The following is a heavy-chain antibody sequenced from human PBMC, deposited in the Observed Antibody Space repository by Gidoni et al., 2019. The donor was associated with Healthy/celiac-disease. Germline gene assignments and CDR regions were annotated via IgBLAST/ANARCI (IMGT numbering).Heavy chain of an antibody. J-gene: IGHJ4*02. CDR3: ASVEMATITAGPFDY. CDR2: ISSSGRTI. D-gene: IGHD5-12*01. V-gene: IGHV3-11*01. Sequence: QVQLVESGGGLVKPGGSLRLSCEAPGFTVIYYYMSLIRQAPGKGLEWVSYISSSGRTIYYADSVKGRFTISRDNAKNSLYLQMNSLRAEDTAVYYCASVEMATITAGPFDYWGQGTLVTVSS. CDR1: GFTVIYYY.